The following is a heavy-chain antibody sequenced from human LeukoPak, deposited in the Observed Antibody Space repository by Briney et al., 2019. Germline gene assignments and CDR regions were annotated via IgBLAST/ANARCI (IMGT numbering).Heavy chain of an antibody. V-gene: IGHV4-30-4*08. CDR3: ARSGGVRGHYFDY. J-gene: IGHJ4*02. Sequence: LRLSCAASGFTFSDYYMSWIRQPPGQGLEWIGYIHYSGSTYYNPSLNSRVTISVDTSKNQFSLKLTSVTAADTAVYYCARSGGVRGHYFDYWGQGTLVTVSS. CDR1: GFTFSDYY. CDR2: IHYSGST. D-gene: IGHD3-10*01.